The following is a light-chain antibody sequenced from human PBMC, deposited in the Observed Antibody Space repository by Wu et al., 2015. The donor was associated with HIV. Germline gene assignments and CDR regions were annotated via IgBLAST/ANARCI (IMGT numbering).Light chain of an antibody. Sequence: EIVLTQFPATLSLSPGERATLSCRASQSVASFLAWYQQKPGQAPRLLIYDASNRVTGIPARFSGSGSGTDFTLTISSLEPEDFAVYYCQQRRYWPLYTFGQGTKLEIE. CDR3: QQRRYWPLYT. V-gene: IGKV3-11*01. CDR2: DAS. J-gene: IGKJ2*01. CDR1: QSVASF.